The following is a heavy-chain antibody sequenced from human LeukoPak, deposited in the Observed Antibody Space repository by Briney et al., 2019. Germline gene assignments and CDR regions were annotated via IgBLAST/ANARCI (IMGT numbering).Heavy chain of an antibody. CDR3: ARGYCDFWSGYYTMYYFDY. CDR1: GYTFTSYG. D-gene: IGHD3-3*01. CDR2: ISAYNGNT. J-gene: IGHJ4*02. V-gene: IGHV1-18*01. Sequence: ASVKVSCKASGYTFTSYGISWVRQAPGQGLEWMGWISAYNGNTNYAQKLQGRVTMTTDTSTRTAYIELRSLRSDDTAVYYCARGYCDFWSGYYTMYYFDYWGQGTLVTVSS.